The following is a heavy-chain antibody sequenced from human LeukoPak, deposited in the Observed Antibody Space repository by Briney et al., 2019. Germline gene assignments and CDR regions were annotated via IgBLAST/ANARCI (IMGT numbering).Heavy chain of an antibody. J-gene: IGHJ4*02. V-gene: IGHV1-18*01. Sequence: ASVKVSCKASGYTFTSYGISWVRQAPGQGLEWMGWISAYNGNTNYAQKLQGRVTMTTDTSTSTAYMELRSLRSDDTAVYYCARDPYDYVWGSYSLYYFDYWGQGTLVTVSS. CDR1: GYTFTSYG. D-gene: IGHD3-16*02. CDR3: ARDPYDYVWGSYSLYYFDY. CDR2: ISAYNGNT.